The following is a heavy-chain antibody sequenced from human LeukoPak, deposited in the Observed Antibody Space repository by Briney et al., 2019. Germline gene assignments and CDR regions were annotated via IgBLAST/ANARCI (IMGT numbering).Heavy chain of an antibody. D-gene: IGHD2-2*01. CDR1: GGSISSYY. V-gene: IGHV4-59*12. J-gene: IGHJ4*02. CDR3: ARGNSDHCSSTSCSPTEPYYFDY. Sequence: SETLSLTCTVSGGSISSYYWSRIRQPPGKALEWIGYIYHSGSTNYNPSLKSRVTISVDTSKNQFSLKLSSVTAADTAVYYCARGNSDHCSSTSCSPTEPYYFDYWGQGTLVTVSS. CDR2: IYHSGST.